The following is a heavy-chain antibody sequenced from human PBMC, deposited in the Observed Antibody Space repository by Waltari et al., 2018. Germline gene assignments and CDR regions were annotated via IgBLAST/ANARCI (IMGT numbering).Heavy chain of an antibody. V-gene: IGHV3-15*07. CDR3: ATDEGGPRY. Sequence: VQLLESGGGLVEPGGSLTLSCAVSGMDFNNAGMNWFRQSAGKGPEWVGRIRNDRDGGWCDYAASVKHRFTISRDDSFNTLFLHMSFLLTGDTAVYYCATDEGGPRYWGQGTLVSV. CDR2: IRNDRDGGWC. J-gene: IGHJ4*02. CDR1: GMDFNNAG.